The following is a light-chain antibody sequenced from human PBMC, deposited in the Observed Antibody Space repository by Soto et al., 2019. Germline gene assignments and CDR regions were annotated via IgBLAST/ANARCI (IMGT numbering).Light chain of an antibody. V-gene: IGKV1-5*01. CDR1: QSISSW. CDR2: DAF. J-gene: IGKJ1*01. Sequence: DIQMTQSPSTLSASVGDRVTITCWASQSISSWLAGYQQSPGKAPKLLLYDAFTLESGVPSRFGGSGSGTAFSVTISSLQPDDFATDYWQQYNSYWKFSQGTQVESK. CDR3: QQYNSYWK.